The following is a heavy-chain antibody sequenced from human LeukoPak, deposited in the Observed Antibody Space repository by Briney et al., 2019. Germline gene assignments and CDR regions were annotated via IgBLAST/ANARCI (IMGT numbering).Heavy chain of an antibody. CDR2: INSDGSWT. D-gene: IGHD2/OR15-2a*01. V-gene: IGHV3-74*01. CDR1: DNYW. J-gene: IGHJ4*02. Sequence: QPGGFLRLSCAATDNYWMRWISQVPGKGLVWVSHINSDGSWTSYADSVKGRFTISKDNAKNTVYLQMNSLRAEDTAVYYCVSFYETYWGRGTLVTVSS. CDR3: VSFYETY.